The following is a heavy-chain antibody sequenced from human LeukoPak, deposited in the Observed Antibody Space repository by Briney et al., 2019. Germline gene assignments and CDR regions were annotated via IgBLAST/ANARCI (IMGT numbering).Heavy chain of an antibody. CDR3: ARVPRIAVAGYYYYYGMDV. Sequence: SVKVPCKASGGTFSSYAISWVRQAPGQGLEWMGGIIPIFGTANYAQKFQGRVTITADESTSTAYMELSSLRSEDTAVYYCARVPRIAVAGYYYYYGMDVWGQGTTVTVSS. V-gene: IGHV1-69*13. CDR2: IIPIFGTA. CDR1: GGTFSSYA. D-gene: IGHD6-19*01. J-gene: IGHJ6*02.